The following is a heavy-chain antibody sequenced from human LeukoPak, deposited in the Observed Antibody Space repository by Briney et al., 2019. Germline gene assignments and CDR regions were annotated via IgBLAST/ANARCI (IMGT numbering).Heavy chain of an antibody. D-gene: IGHD5-24*01. J-gene: IGHJ4*02. CDR1: GFSFSDYW. CDR3: ANLWEMGY. Sequence: GGSLRLPCAASGFSFSDYWMSWVRQAPGKGLEWVANVKPDGSEKYYVDSVKGRFTISRDNARNSLYLQMDSLRAEDTAVYYCANLWEMGYWGQGTLVTVSS. CDR2: VKPDGSEK. V-gene: IGHV3-7*01.